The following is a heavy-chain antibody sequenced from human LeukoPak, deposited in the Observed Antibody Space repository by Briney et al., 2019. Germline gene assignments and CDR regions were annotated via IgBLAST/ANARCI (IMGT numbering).Heavy chain of an antibody. Sequence: PSETLSLTCTVSGGSISSYYWSWIRQPAGKGLEWIGRIYTSGSTNYNPSLKSRVTMSVDTSKNQFSLKLSSVTAADTAVYYCTRGGGYCNSISCYFDFWGQGTLVTVSS. CDR2: IYTSGST. V-gene: IGHV4-4*07. J-gene: IGHJ4*02. CDR1: GGSISSYY. D-gene: IGHD2-2*01. CDR3: TRGGGYCNSISCYFDF.